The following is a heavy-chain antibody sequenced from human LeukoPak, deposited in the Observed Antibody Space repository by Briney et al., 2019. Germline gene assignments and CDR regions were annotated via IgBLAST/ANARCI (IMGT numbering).Heavy chain of an antibody. CDR1: GFPFSSYA. V-gene: IGHV3-23*01. CDR2: ISGSGGST. CDR3: AKQGQQLVRFPFDY. J-gene: IGHJ4*02. D-gene: IGHD6-13*01. Sequence: GGSLRLSCAATGFPFSSYAMSWVRQDPGKGLEGISAISGSGGSTYYADSVKGRFTISRDNSKNTLYMQINSLRAEDTAVYYCAKQGQQLVRFPFDYWGQGTLVTVSS.